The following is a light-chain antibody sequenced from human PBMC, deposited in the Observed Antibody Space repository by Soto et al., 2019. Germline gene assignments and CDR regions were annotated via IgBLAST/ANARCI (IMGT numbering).Light chain of an antibody. CDR1: QSVFSS. V-gene: IGKV3-15*01. J-gene: IGKJ1*01. CDR2: GAA. Sequence: EIVMTQSPATLSVSPGERVALSCRASQSVFSSLAWYQQKPGQAPRLLIYGAATRATGIPARFSGSGSGTDFTLTISSLQSEDCAVYFCQQYHTWPAFGRGTRVDIK. CDR3: QQYHTWPA.